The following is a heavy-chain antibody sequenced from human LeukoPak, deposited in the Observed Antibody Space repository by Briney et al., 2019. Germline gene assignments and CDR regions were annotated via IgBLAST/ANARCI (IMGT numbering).Heavy chain of an antibody. CDR3: AKDERNWNYNLASQTYD. D-gene: IGHD1-7*01. CDR2: ISGSGVST. J-gene: IGHJ4*02. Sequence: SCKASGYTFTSYGISWVRQAPGKGLEWVSAISGSGVSTYYADSVKGRFTVSRDNSKNTLYLQMSSLRAEDTAVYYCAKDERNWNYNLASQTYDWGQGTLVTVSS. CDR1: GYTFTSYG. V-gene: IGHV3-23*01.